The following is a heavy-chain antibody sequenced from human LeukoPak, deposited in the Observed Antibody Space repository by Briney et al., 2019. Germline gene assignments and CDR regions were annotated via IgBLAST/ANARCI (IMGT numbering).Heavy chain of an antibody. J-gene: IGHJ4*02. CDR1: GFTVSSNY. Sequence: PGGSLRLSCAASGFTVSSNYVSWVRQAPGKGLEWVSAISGSGGSTYYADSVKGRFTIPRDNSKNTLYLQMNSLRAEDTAVYYCAKGSLAAAATRPILDYWGQGTLVTVSS. CDR2: ISGSGGST. D-gene: IGHD6-13*01. V-gene: IGHV3-23*01. CDR3: AKGSLAAAATRPILDY.